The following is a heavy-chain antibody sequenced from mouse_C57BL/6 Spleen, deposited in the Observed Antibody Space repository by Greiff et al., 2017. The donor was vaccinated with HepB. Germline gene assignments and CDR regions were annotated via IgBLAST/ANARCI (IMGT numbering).Heavy chain of an antibody. CDR2: IDPADGET. D-gene: IGHD3-2*02. V-gene: IGHV14-2*01. CDR3: AWGAAQALDY. CDR1: GFNIKDYY. Sequence: EVQLQQSGAELVKPGASVKLSCTASGFNIKDYYMHWVKQRTEQGLEWIGRIDPADGETKYAPKFQGKATLTADTSPNTACLPRSSPTADGAAVYYCAWGAAQALDYWGQSTTLTVSS. J-gene: IGHJ2*01.